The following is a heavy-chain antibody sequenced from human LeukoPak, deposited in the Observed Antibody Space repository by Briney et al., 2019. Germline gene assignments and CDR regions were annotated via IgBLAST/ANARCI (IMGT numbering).Heavy chain of an antibody. D-gene: IGHD3-3*01. J-gene: IGHJ1*01. CDR1: GFTFSSYA. V-gene: IGHV3-23*01. Sequence: GGSLRLSCAASGFTFSSYAMSWVRQAPGKGLEWVSAISGSGGSTYYADSVKGRFTISRDNSKNTLYLQMNSLRAEVTAVYYCVKDVGDYDFWSGYYFQYFQHWGQXTLVTVSS. CDR3: VKDVGDYDFWSGYYFQYFQH. CDR2: ISGSGGST.